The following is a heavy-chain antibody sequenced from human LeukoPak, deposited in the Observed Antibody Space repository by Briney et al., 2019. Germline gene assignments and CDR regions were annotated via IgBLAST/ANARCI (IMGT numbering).Heavy chain of an antibody. V-gene: IGHV3-30*02. D-gene: IGHD5-12*01. CDR1: GFTFSSYG. CDR3: AKDGVKGGLRVNAGFDY. CDR2: IRYDGSNK. Sequence: GGSLRLSCAASGFTFSSYGMHWVRQAPGKGLEWVAFIRYDGSNKYYADSVKGRFTISRDNSKNTLYLQMNSLRAEDTAVYYCAKDGVKGGLRVNAGFDYWGQGTLVTVSS. J-gene: IGHJ4*02.